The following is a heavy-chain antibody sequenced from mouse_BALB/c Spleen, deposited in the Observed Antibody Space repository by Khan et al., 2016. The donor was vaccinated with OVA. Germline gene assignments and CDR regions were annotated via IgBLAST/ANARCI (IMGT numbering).Heavy chain of an antibody. Sequence: QVQLKESGPGLAAPSRSLSITCTISGFSLTNYGVHWVRQPPGKGLEWLVVIWSDGSTNYNSVLKSRLTITKDNSQSQVFLKMNSLQTDDTAIYFCARQPYYHYNIMDYWGQGTSVTVSS. V-gene: IGHV2-6-1*01. CDR1: GFSLTNYG. CDR2: IWSDGST. J-gene: IGHJ4*01. D-gene: IGHD2-10*01. CDR3: ARQPYYHYNIMDY.